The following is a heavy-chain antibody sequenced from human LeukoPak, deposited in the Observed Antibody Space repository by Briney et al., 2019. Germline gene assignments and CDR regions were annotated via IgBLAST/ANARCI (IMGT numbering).Heavy chain of an antibody. CDR3: ARVLGGELRFAN. CDR2: IKQDGSEK. J-gene: IGHJ4*02. D-gene: IGHD3-16*01. V-gene: IGHV3-7*01. Sequence: GGSLRLSCGASGFTFSSYWMSWVRQAPGKGLEWVANIKQDGSEKYYVDSVKGRFTISGDNAKNSLYLQMNSLRAEDTAVYYCARVLGGELRFANWGQGTLVTVSS. CDR1: GFTFSSYW.